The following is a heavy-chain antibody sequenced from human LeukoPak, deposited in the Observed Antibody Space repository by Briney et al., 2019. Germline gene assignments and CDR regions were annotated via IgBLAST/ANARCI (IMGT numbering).Heavy chain of an antibody. CDR2: IIPIFGIA. CDR1: GGAFSSYA. V-gene: IGHV1-69*04. Sequence: ASVKVSCKASGGAFSSYAISWVRQAPGQGLEWMGRIIPIFGIANYAQKFQGRVTITADKSTSTAYMELSSLRSEDTAVYYCARTANPGRFDAFDIWGQGTMVTVSS. CDR3: ARTANPGRFDAFDI. J-gene: IGHJ3*02. D-gene: IGHD3-10*01.